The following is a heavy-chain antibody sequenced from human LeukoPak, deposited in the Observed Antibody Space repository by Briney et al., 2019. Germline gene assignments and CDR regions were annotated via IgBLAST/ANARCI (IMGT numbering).Heavy chain of an antibody. Sequence: PGGSLRLSCAASGFTFSNAWMSWVRQAPGKGLEWVANIKQDGSEKYYVDSVKGRFTISRDNAKNSLYLQMNSLRAEDTAVYYCARVATIVYWGQGTLVTVSS. CDR3: ARVATIVY. V-gene: IGHV3-7*01. J-gene: IGHJ4*02. D-gene: IGHD5-12*01. CDR1: GFTFSNAW. CDR2: IKQDGSEK.